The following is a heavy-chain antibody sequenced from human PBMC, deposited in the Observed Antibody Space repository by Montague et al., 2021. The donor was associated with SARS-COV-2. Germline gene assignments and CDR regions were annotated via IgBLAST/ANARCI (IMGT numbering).Heavy chain of an antibody. CDR3: AKGTYFYDSNGYYPKSHYSYCDVKDV. J-gene: IGHJ6*02. D-gene: IGHD3-22*01. Sequence: SLRLSCAASGFTFDDYVMYWVRQPPGKGLEWVSLISGDGGKTYYADSVKGRFTTSRDNGKNSLYLQMNSLGTEDTALQHCAKGTYFYDSNGYYPKSHYSYCDVKDVWGQGTTVTISS. V-gene: IGHV3-43*02. CDR2: ISGDGGKT. CDR1: GFTFDDYV.